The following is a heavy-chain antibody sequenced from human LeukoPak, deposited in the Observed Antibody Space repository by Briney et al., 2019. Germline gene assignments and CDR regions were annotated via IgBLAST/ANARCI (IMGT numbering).Heavy chain of an antibody. D-gene: IGHD6-13*01. CDR2: ISGSGTST. J-gene: IGHJ4*02. CDR3: AKRGSSWSFDY. Sequence: PGGSLRLSCAASGFTFYTYAMNWVRQAPGKGLEWVSTISGSGTSTDYADSVKGRFTISRDNSKNTLYLHVNSLRAEDTSVYYCAKRGSSWSFDYWGQGTPVTVSS. V-gene: IGHV3-23*01. CDR1: GFTFYTYA.